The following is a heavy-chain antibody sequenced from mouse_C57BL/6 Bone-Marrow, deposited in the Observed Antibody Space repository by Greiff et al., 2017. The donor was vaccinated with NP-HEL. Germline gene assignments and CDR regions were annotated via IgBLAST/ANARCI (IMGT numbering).Heavy chain of an antibody. V-gene: IGHV1-81*01. J-gene: IGHJ2*01. Sequence: VKLVESGAELARPGASVKLSCKASGYTFTSYGISWVKQRTGQGLEWIGEIYPRSGNTYYNEKFKGKATLTADKSSSTAYMELRSLTSEDSAVYFCARLIYGSSYNYWGQGTTLTVSS. CDR1: GYTFTSYG. CDR2: IYPRSGNT. D-gene: IGHD1-1*01. CDR3: ARLIYGSSYNY.